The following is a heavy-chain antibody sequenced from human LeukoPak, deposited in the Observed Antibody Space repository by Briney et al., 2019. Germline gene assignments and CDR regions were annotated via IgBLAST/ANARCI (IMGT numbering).Heavy chain of an antibody. CDR2: ISSSSSYI. CDR3: ARNEMVAARSYYYGMDV. J-gene: IGHJ6*02. CDR1: GFTFSSYS. V-gene: IGHV3-21*01. Sequence: GGSLRLSCAASGFTFSSYSMNWVGQAPGKGLEGVSSISSSSSYIYYADSVKSPFTISRDNAKNSLYLQMTSLRAEDTAVYYCARNEMVAARSYYYGMDVWGQGTTVTVSS. D-gene: IGHD2-15*01.